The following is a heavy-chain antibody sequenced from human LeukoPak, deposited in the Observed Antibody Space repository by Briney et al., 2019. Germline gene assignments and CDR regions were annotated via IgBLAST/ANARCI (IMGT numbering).Heavy chain of an antibody. D-gene: IGHD6-13*01. CDR3: AKAPTLAAAGDY. CDR1: GFTFDDYA. J-gene: IGHJ4*02. Sequence: SLRLSCAASGFTFDDYAMHWVRQAPGKGLEWVSGISWNSGSIGYADSVKGRFTTSRDNAKNSLYLQMNSLRPEDTALYYCAKAPTLAAAGDYWGQGTLVTVSS. CDR2: ISWNSGSI. V-gene: IGHV3-9*01.